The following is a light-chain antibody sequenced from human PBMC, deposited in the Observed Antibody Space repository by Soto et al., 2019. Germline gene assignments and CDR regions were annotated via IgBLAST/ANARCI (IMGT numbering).Light chain of an antibody. V-gene: IGKV1-5*03. CDR3: QQYQTYSWT. CDR1: QTINDW. Sequence: DIQMTQSPSTLSASVGDRVTITCRASQTINDWLAWYQQKPGKAPKLLVYKASGLESGVLSRFSGSGFGTEFTLTISSLQPDDFATYYCQQYQTYSWTFGQGAKVEAK. CDR2: KAS. J-gene: IGKJ1*01.